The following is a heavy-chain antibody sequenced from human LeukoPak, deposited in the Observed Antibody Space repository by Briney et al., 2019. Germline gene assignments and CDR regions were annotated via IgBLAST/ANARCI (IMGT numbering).Heavy chain of an antibody. CDR2: INHSGST. CDR3: ARAHVLRYFDWLSPAGPWLDP. CDR1: GGSFSGYY. D-gene: IGHD3-9*01. V-gene: IGHV4-34*01. J-gene: IGHJ5*02. Sequence: SETLSLTCAVYGGSFSGYYWSWIRQPPGKGLEWIGEINHSGSTNYNPSLKSRVTISVDTSKNQFSLKLSSVPAADTAVYYCARAHVLRYFDWLSPAGPWLDPWGQGTLVTVSS.